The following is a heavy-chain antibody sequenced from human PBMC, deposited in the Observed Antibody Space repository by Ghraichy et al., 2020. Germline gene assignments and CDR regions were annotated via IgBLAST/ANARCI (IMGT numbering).Heavy chain of an antibody. CDR2: INPKSGGT. J-gene: IGHJ4*02. CDR1: GYTFNVYY. CDR3: ARVAFAAVYDSSGYGVYYFDY. D-gene: IGHD3-22*01. V-gene: IGHV1-2*02. Sequence: ASVKVSCKASGYTFNVYYMHWVRQAPGQGLEWMGWINPKSGGTNYAQKFQGRVTMTRDTSISTAYMELSRLRSDDTAVYYCARVAFAAVYDSSGYGVYYFDYWGQGSLVTVSS.